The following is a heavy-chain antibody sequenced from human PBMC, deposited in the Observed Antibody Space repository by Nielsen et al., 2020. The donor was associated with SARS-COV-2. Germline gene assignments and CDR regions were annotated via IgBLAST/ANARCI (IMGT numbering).Heavy chain of an antibody. D-gene: IGHD1-26*01. J-gene: IGHJ4*02. CDR3: AKEEVGVTWSD. CDR1: GLPFSNYA. CDR2: IPGSGDST. Sequence: GVLKISCAASGLPFSNYAMSWVRQAPGKGLEWVSAIPGSGDSTHYADSVKGRFTISRDNSKNTLYLQMNSLRAEDTAVYYCAKEEVGVTWSDWGQGTLVTVSS. V-gene: IGHV3-23*01.